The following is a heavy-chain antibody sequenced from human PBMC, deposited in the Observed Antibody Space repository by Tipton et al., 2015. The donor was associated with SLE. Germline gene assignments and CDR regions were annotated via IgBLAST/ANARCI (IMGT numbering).Heavy chain of an antibody. V-gene: IGHV4-61*02. CDR1: GGSISSGGYS. D-gene: IGHD2-15*01. CDR2: FYSGST. CDR3: ARVLLVDLGNDAFDI. J-gene: IGHJ3*02. Sequence: TLSLTCTVSGGSISSGGYSWNWIRQPAGKGLEWIGRFYSGSTSYNPSLQSRLTMSVDTSTNQFSLKLSSVTAADTALYYCARVLLVDLGNDAFDIWGQGTMVTVSS.